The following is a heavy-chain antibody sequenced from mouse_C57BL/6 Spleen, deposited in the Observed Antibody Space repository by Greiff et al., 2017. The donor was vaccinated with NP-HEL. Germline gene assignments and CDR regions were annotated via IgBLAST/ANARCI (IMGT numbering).Heavy chain of an antibody. D-gene: IGHD6-1*01. Sequence: DVMLVESGGGLVKPGGSLKLSCAASGFTFSSYAMSWVRQTPEKRLEWVATISDGGSYTYYPDNVKGRFTISRDNAKNNLYLQMSHLKSEDTAMYYCARESSRYFDVWGTGTTVTVSS. V-gene: IGHV5-4*01. CDR2: ISDGGSYT. J-gene: IGHJ1*03. CDR3: ARESSRYFDV. CDR1: GFTFSSYA.